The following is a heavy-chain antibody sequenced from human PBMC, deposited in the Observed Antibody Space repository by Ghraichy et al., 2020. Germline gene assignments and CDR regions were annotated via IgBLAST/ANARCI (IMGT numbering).Heavy chain of an antibody. V-gene: IGHV6-1*01. CDR3: TRERDNYYGS. CDR2: TYYTSKWYN. Sequence: SQTLSLTCAISGDSVSNNKAAWTWIRQSPSGGLEWLGRTYYTSKWYNDYAVSVKSRISISPDTSKNQFSLQLNSVTLEDTAIYYCTRERDNYYGSWGQGTLVTVSS. J-gene: IGHJ5*02. CDR1: GDSVSNNKAA. D-gene: IGHD3-22*01.